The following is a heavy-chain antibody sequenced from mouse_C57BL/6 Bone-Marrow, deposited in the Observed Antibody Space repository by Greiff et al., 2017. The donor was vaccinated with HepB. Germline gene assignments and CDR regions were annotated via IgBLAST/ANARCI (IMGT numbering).Heavy chain of an antibody. CDR3: ARSGPFTTVPPWFAY. D-gene: IGHD1-1*01. Sequence: VQRVESGAELVRPGPSVKVSCKASGYAFTNYLIEWVKQRPGQGLEWIGVINPGSGGTNYNEKFKGKATLTADKSSSTAYMQLSSLTYEDSAVYYCARSGPFTTVPPWFAYWGQGTLVTVSA. V-gene: IGHV1-54*01. J-gene: IGHJ3*01. CDR2: INPGSGGT. CDR1: GYAFTNYL.